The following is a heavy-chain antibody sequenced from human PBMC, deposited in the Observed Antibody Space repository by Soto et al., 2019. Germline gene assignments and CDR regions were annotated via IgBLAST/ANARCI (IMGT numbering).Heavy chain of an antibody. J-gene: IGHJ5*02. D-gene: IGHD3-3*01. CDR1: GDSISSTY. CDR2: IYSSGSN. Sequence: PSETLSLTCTVSGDSISSTYWSWVRQPAGRGLEWIGRIYSSGSNNYNPSLESRVTMSVDRSKNQFSLTLRSVTAADTAVYFCARGYESGYTFGHDLWGQGTLVTVSS. V-gene: IGHV4-4*07. CDR3: ARGYESGYTFGHDL.